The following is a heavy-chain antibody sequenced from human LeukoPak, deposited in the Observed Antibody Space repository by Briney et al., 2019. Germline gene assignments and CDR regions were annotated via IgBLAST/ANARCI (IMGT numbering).Heavy chain of an antibody. CDR2: IHHAGST. Sequence: PSETLSLTCTVSGASISSYYWTWIRQPPGKGLEWIGYIHHAGSTNYNPSLGSRVTISVDTSKNQFSLKLSSVTAADTAVYYCARGVGATGDFDYWGQGTLVTVSS. CDR3: ARGVGATGDFDY. D-gene: IGHD1-26*01. CDR1: GASISSYY. V-gene: IGHV4-59*01. J-gene: IGHJ4*02.